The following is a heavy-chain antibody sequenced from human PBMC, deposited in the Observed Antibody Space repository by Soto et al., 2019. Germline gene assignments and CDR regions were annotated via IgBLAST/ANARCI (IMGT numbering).Heavy chain of an antibody. J-gene: IGHJ6*02. CDR3: ARDVRWNHDVDYYYGMDV. Sequence: GGPLRLSCAASGFTFSSYSMNWVRQAPGKGLEWVSSISSSSSYIYYADSVKGRFTISRDNAKNSLYLQMNSLRAEDTAVYYCARDVRWNHDVDYYYGMDVWGQGTTVTVSS. V-gene: IGHV3-21*01. D-gene: IGHD1-1*01. CDR1: GFTFSSYS. CDR2: ISSSSSYI.